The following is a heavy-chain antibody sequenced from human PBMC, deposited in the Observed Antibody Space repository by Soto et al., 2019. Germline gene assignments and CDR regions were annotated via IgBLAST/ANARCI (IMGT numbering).Heavy chain of an antibody. CDR2: INPGGSDT. J-gene: IGHJ5*02. V-gene: IGHV3-7*03. CDR3: SGGTETDTP. D-gene: IGHD3-16*01. Sequence: SGFTFSSYGMRWVRQAPGNGLGWVAKINPGGSDTSYIDSVKGRFTISRDIAQNSVYLQMNSLRAEDTAVYYCSGGTETDTPCGQGTLVTVSS. CDR1: GFTFSSYG.